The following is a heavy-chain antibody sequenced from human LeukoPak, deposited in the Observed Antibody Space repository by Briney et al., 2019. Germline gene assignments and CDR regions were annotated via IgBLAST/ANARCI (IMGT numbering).Heavy chain of an antibody. V-gene: IGHV1-18*01. D-gene: IGHD3-10*01. CDR3: ARVWFGDTFDY. CDR1: GYTFTSYG. CDR2: ISAYNGNT. J-gene: IGHJ4*02. Sequence: ASVKVSCKASGYTFTSYGISWVRQAPGQGLEGMGWISAYNGNTNYAQKLQGRVTMTTDTSTSTAFMELRSLRSDDTAVYYCARVWFGDTFDYWGQGTLVTVSS.